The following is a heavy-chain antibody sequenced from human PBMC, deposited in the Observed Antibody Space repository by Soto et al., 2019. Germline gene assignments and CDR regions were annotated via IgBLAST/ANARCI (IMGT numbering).Heavy chain of an antibody. D-gene: IGHD2-8*01. CDR1: GFTFSSYS. CDR3: ASGYCTNGVCYNAPGY. V-gene: IGHV3-48*01. Sequence: PGGSLRLSCAASGFTFSSYSMNWVRQAPGKGLEWVSYISSSSSTIYYADSVKGRFAISRDNAKNSLYLQMNSLRAEDTAVYYCASGYCTNGVCYNAPGYWGQGTLVTVSS. J-gene: IGHJ4*02. CDR2: ISSSSSTI.